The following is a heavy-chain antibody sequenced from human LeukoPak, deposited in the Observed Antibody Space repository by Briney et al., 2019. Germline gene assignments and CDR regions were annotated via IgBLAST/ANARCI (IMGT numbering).Heavy chain of an antibody. CDR1: GGSISSYY. CDR2: IYYSGST. V-gene: IGHV4-59*01. J-gene: IGHJ4*02. Sequence: PSETLSLTCTVSGGSISSYYWSWIRQPPGKGLEWIGYIYYSGSTNYNPSLKSRVTISVDTSKNQFSLKLGSVTAADTAVYYCARAHSSGYYVDWGQGTLVTVSS. D-gene: IGHD3-22*01. CDR3: ARAHSSGYYVD.